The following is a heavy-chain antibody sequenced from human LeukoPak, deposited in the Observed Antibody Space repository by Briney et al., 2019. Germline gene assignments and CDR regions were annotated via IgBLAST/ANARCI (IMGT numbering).Heavy chain of an antibody. CDR1: GFTFDDYG. CDR2: INWNGGST. D-gene: IGHD1-26*01. J-gene: IGHJ4*02. Sequence: GGSLRLSCAASGFTFDDYGMSWVRHAPGKGLEWVSGINWNGGSTGYADSVKGRFTISRDNAKNSLYLQMNSLRAEDTALYYCARDLGGSYRPYYFDYWGQGTLVTVSS. CDR3: ARDLGGSYRPYYFDY. V-gene: IGHV3-20*04.